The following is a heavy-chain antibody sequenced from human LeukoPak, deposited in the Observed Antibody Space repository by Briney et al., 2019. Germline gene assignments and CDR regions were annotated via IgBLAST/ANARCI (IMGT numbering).Heavy chain of an antibody. Sequence: PGGSLRLSCAASGFTFSSYWMSWVRQAPGKGLEWVANIKQDGSEKYYVDSVKGRFTISRDNAKNSLYLQMNSLRAEDTAVYYCAREGGIVATIPIYYYYYGMDVWGQGTTVTVSS. CDR2: IKQDGSEK. V-gene: IGHV3-7*01. J-gene: IGHJ6*02. CDR3: AREGGIVATIPIYYYYYGMDV. D-gene: IGHD5-12*01. CDR1: GFTFSSYW.